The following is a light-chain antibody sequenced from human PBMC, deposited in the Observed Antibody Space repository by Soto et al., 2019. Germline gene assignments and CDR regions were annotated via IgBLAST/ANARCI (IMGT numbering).Light chain of an antibody. CDR2: GDS. CDR1: GSNIGAGYD. V-gene: IGLV1-40*01. Sequence: QAVVTQQPSVSGAPGQRVTISCTGSGSNIGAGYDVHWYQHRPGTAPKLLVFGDSHRPSGVPDRFSGSKSGTSASLAITGLQAEDEGDYYCQSYDSTLDARYVFGTGTKVTVL. CDR3: QSYDSTLDARYV. J-gene: IGLJ1*01.